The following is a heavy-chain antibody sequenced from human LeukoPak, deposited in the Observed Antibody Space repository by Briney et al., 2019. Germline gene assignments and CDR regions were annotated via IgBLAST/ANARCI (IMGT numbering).Heavy chain of an antibody. J-gene: IGHJ5*02. CDR2: ISWNSGSI. Sequence: GRSLRLSCAASGFTFDDYAMHWVRQAPGKGLEWVSGISWNSGSIGHADSVKGRFTISRDNAKNSLYLQMNSLRAEDTALYYCAKDLRAVAGTDGWFDPWGQGTLVTVSS. CDR3: AKDLRAVAGTDGWFDP. V-gene: IGHV3-9*01. D-gene: IGHD6-19*01. CDR1: GFTFDDYA.